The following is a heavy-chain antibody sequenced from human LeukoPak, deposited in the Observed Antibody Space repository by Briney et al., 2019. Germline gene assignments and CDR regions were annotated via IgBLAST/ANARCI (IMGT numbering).Heavy chain of an antibody. J-gene: IGHJ4*02. Sequence: GSLRLSCAASGFTFSSYAMSWVRQAPGKGLEWVSAISGSGGSTYYADSVKGRFTISRDNSKNTLYLQMNSLRAEDTAVYYCAKEGPVLRFLEWLAPYYFDYWGQGTLVTVSS. V-gene: IGHV3-23*01. CDR2: ISGSGGST. D-gene: IGHD3-3*01. CDR1: GFTFSSYA. CDR3: AKEGPVLRFLEWLAPYYFDY.